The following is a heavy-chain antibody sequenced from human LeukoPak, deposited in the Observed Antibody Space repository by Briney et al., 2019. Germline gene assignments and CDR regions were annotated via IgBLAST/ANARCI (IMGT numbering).Heavy chain of an antibody. J-gene: IGHJ4*02. V-gene: IGHV4-39*01. CDR1: GGSISSKNYY. Sequence: SETLSLTCTVSGGSISSKNYYWGWIRQPPVKGLEWIGNIYYSGSTYYSPSLKSRVTISVDTSKNQFSLKLSSVTAADTAVYYCTRTITGTTFGWGQGTLVTVSS. CDR3: TRTITGTTFG. D-gene: IGHD1-7*01. CDR2: IYYSGST.